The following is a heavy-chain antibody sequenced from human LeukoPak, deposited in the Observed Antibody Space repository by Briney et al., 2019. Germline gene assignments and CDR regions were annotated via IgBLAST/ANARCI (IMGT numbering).Heavy chain of an antibody. J-gene: IGHJ4*02. CDR2: IKQDGSEK. CDR1: GFTFSNYW. V-gene: IGHV3-7*01. D-gene: IGHD6-6*01. CDR3: ARWATSFDF. Sequence: GGSLRLSCAASGFTFSNYWMSWVRQAPGKGLEWVANIKQDGSEKYYVDSVTGRFTISRDNAKNSLYLQMNSLRAEDTAVYYCARWATSFDFWGQGTLVTVSS.